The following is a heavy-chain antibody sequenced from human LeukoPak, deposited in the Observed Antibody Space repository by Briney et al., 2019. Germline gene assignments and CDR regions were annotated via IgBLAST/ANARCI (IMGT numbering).Heavy chain of an antibody. V-gene: IGHV1-18*01. Sequence: ASVKVSCKASGYSFSGNGITWVRQAPGQGLEWMGWISGYNGNTAFAQMFRDRVTMTTDTSTSTAYMELRSLTSDDTAVYYCARLYRITIFGVAIGHYFDYWGQGTLVTVSS. CDR3: ARLYRITIFGVAIGHYFDY. CDR1: GYSFSGNG. J-gene: IGHJ4*02. CDR2: ISGYNGNT. D-gene: IGHD3-3*01.